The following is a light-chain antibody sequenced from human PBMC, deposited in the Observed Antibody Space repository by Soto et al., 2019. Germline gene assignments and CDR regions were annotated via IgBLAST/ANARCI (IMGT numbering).Light chain of an antibody. J-gene: IGLJ2*01. CDR3: QSYDSSLSGVV. V-gene: IGLV1-40*01. CDR1: SSNIGAGYD. CDR2: GNS. Sequence: QSVLTQPPSVSGAPGQRVTISCTGSSSNIGAGYDVHWYQQLPGTAPKLLIYGNSNQPSGVPDQFSGSKSGTSASLVITGLQAEDEADYYCQSYDSSLSGVVFGGGTKLTVL.